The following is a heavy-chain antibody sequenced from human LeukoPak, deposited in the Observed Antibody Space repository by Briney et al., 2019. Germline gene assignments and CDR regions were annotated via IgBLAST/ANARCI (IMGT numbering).Heavy chain of an antibody. CDR2: ISSSSSYI. Sequence: PGGSLRLSCAASGFTFSSYSMSWVRQAPGKGLEWVSSISSSSSYIYYADSVKGRFTISRDNAKNSLYLQMNSLRAEDTAVYYCARGGINNWFDPWGQGTLVTVSS. CDR3: ARGGINNWFDP. V-gene: IGHV3-21*01. D-gene: IGHD3-10*01. J-gene: IGHJ5*02. CDR1: GFTFSSYS.